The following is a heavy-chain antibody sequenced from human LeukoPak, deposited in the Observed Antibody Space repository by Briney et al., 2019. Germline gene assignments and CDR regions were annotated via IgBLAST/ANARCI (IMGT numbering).Heavy chain of an antibody. J-gene: IGHJ5*02. CDR2: INTSGST. V-gene: IGHV4-4*07. Sequence: SETLSLTCTVSGGTISSYYWSWIRQPPGKGLEWIARINTSGSTNYNPSLKNRLTMSVDASKDHSSLKLSSVTAADTAVYYCARGPPYNYDSSGNISWFDPWGQGPLVTVST. CDR3: ARGPPYNYDSSGNISWFDP. CDR1: GGTISSYY. D-gene: IGHD3-22*01.